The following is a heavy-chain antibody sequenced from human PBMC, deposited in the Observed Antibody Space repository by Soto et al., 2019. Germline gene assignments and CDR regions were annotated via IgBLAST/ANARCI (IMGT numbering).Heavy chain of an antibody. Sequence: QVQLQQWGAGLLKPSETLSLTCAVYGGSFSTYYWIWIRQPPGKGLEWIGEIIHSGSTNYNPSLKSRVTISVDTSKNQFSLKLSSVTAADTAIYYCARSGRQQLVRSNWFDLWGKGTLVTVSS. CDR1: GGSFSTYY. CDR3: ARSGRQQLVRSNWFDL. V-gene: IGHV4-34*02. J-gene: IGHJ5*02. D-gene: IGHD6-13*01. CDR2: IIHSGST.